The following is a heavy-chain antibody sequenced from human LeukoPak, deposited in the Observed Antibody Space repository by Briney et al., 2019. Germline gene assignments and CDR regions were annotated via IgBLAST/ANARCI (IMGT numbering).Heavy chain of an antibody. V-gene: IGHV5-51*03. J-gene: IGHJ3*02. CDR3: ARPYSSGYYTQYDAFDI. D-gene: IGHD3-22*01. CDR1: GYSFTSYW. CDR2: IYPGDSDT. Sequence: PGASLKISCKGSGYSFTSYWIGWVRQMPGKGLEWMGIIYPGDSDTRYSPSFQGQVTISADKSISTAYLQWSSLKASDTAMYYCARPYSSGYYTQYDAFDIWGQGTMVTASS.